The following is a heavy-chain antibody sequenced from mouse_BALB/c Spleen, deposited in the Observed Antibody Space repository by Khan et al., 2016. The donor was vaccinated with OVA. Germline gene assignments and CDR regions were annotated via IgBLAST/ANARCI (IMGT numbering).Heavy chain of an antibody. CDR1: GFNIKDTY. V-gene: IGHV14-3*02. J-gene: IGHJ3*01. CDR3: ASDYRDVIAY. CDR2: YDPANGYT. D-gene: IGHD2-4*01. Sequence: VQLKQSGAELVKPGASVKLSCTASGFNIKDTYMHWGKQRPEQGMEWSGRYDPANGYTKYDPKFQGKATITEDTSSNTAYLHLSSLTSEYTAVYYGASDYRDVIAYWGQGTLVTVSA.